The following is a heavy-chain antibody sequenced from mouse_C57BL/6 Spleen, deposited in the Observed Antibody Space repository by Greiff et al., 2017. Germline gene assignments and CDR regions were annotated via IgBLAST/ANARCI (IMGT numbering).Heavy chain of an antibody. J-gene: IGHJ4*01. Sequence: QVQLQQPGAELVKPGASVKMSCKASGYTFTSYWITWVKQRPGQGLEWIGDIYPGSGSTNYNEKFKSKATLTVDTSSSTAYMQLSSLTAEDSAVYYCTREKELLWAMDYWGQGTSVTVSS. CDR2: IYPGSGST. CDR1: GYTFTSYW. D-gene: IGHD2-1*01. CDR3: TREKELLWAMDY. V-gene: IGHV1-55*01.